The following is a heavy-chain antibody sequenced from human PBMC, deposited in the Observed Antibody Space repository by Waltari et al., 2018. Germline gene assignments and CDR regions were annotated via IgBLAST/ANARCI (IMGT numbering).Heavy chain of an antibody. D-gene: IGHD5-12*01. V-gene: IGHV4-39*01. J-gene: IGHJ3*01. CDR3: ATYIGASLGTAAFDV. Sequence: QLQLQESGPGLVKPSETLSLTCNVSVVSITTNSHYLGWCRQPPGQGLEWMGTISYNGATYTSPSLRSRVTIFRDTSKNQLSLKLGSVTAADTAFYYCATYIGASLGTAAFDVWGQGTLVTVSS. CDR1: VVSITTNSHY. CDR2: ISYNGAT.